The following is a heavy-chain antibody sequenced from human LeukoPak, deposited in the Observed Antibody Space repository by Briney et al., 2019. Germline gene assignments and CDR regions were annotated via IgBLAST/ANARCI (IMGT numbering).Heavy chain of an antibody. J-gene: IGHJ4*02. V-gene: IGHV3-48*03. CDR1: GFTFSSYE. CDR2: ISSSGSTI. Sequence: GGSLRLSCAASGFTFSSYEMNWVRQAPGKGLEWVSYISSSGSTIYYADSVKGRFTSSRDNAKNSLYLQMNSLRAEDTAVYYCARDRYGDYDYWGQGTLVTVSS. CDR3: ARDRYGDYDY. D-gene: IGHD4-17*01.